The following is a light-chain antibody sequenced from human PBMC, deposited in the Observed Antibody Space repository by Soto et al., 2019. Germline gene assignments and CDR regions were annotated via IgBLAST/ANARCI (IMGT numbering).Light chain of an antibody. CDR3: MQALDTRT. CDR1: QSLLHSNGKNY. V-gene: IGKV2-28*01. J-gene: IGKJ1*01. CDR2: LGS. Sequence: EIVMTQSPLSLSVTPGEPASISCRSSQSLLHSNGKNYLDWFLQKPGQSPQLLIYLGSNRASGVPDRFSGSGSGTDFTLKISRVEAEDIGVYYCMQALDTRTFGQGTKVEIK.